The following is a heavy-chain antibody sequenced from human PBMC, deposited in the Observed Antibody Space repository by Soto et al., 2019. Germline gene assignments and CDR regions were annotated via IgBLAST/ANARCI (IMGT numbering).Heavy chain of an antibody. CDR3: SRDPYSGEHIDLDD. V-gene: IGHV3-48*01. CDR1: GFTFSRYN. D-gene: IGHD5-12*01. Sequence: GGSLRLSCEASGFTFSRYNMNWVRQAPGKGLDWVSYISASSSSIFYADSVKGRFTISRDNAKNSLYLQINSLRAEDTAIYYCSRDPYSGEHIDLDDWGKGTPVTVDS. CDR2: ISASSSSI. J-gene: IGHJ4*02.